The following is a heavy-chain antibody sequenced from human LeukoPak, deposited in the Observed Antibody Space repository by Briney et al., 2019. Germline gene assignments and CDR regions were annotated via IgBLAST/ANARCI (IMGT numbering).Heavy chain of an antibody. Sequence: SETLSLTCTVSGVSISSYYWSWIRQPPGKGLEWIGYIYYSGSTNYNPSLMSRVTISVDTSKNQFSLKLSSVTAADTAVYYCASGEGYSYGLDYWGQGTLVTVSS. J-gene: IGHJ4*02. CDR1: GVSISSYY. CDR3: ASGEGYSYGLDY. CDR2: IYYSGST. V-gene: IGHV4-59*01. D-gene: IGHD5-18*01.